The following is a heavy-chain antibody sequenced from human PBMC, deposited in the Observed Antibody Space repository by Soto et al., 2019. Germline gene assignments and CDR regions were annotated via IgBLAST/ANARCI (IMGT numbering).Heavy chain of an antibody. V-gene: IGHV4-39*01. Sequence: XETRSLTCTVSGFSIGSSSYYWGWIRQPPGKGLEWIGSIYYSVSTYYNPSLKSRVTISVDTSKNQFSLKLSSVTAADTAVYYCARRRRSGWYGHFDYWGQGTLVTVS. CDR3: ARRRRSGWYGHFDY. J-gene: IGHJ4*02. CDR1: GFSIGSSSYY. D-gene: IGHD6-19*01. CDR2: IYYSVST.